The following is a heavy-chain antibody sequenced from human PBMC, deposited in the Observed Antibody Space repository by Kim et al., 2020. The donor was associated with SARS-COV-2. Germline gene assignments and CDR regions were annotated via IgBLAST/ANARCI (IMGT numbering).Heavy chain of an antibody. V-gene: IGHV3-15*01. D-gene: IGHD2-8*01. CDR3: TTWGPCTNGLCGFDY. Sequence: GGSLRLSCAASGFTFSDAWMSWVRQTPEKGLEWVGRIKSKTDGATTDYAAPVKGRFAISRDDSKNTLHLQVNSVKTEDTAIYYCTTWGPCTNGLCGFDYWGQGALVTVSS. CDR2: IKSKTDGATT. CDR1: GFTFSDAW. J-gene: IGHJ4*02.